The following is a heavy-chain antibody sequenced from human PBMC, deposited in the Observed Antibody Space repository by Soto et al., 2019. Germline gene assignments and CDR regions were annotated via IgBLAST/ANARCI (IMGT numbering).Heavy chain of an antibody. CDR1: GYTFMSYG. CDR3: ARTVMGCSSTSCYTNYFDY. D-gene: IGHD2-2*02. CDR2: ISGYNGNT. Sequence: QVHLVQSGDEVKKPAASVKVSCKTSGYTFMSYGINWLRQAPGQGLEWMGWISGYNGNTNYAQMFQGRVTMTTDTSTSTAYMELRSLRSDDTAVYYCARTVMGCSSTSCYTNYFDYWGQGTLVTVSS. V-gene: IGHV1-18*04. J-gene: IGHJ4*02.